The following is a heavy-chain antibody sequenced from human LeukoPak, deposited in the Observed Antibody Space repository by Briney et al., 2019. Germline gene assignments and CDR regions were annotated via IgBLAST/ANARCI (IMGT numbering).Heavy chain of an antibody. CDR3: ARARSPSSGYLLRDHNWFDP. CDR1: GGTFSSYA. CDR2: IIPIFGTA. J-gene: IGHJ5*02. V-gene: IGHV1-69*05. D-gene: IGHD3-22*01. Sequence: HRASVKVSCKASGGTFSSYAFSWVRQAPGQGLEWMGGIIPIFGTANYAQKFQGRVTITTDESTSTAYMELSSLRSEDTAVYYCARARSPSSGYLLRDHNWFDPWGQGTLVTVSS.